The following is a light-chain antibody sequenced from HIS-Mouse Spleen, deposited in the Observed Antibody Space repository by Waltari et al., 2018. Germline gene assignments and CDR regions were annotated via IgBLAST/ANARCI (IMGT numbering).Light chain of an antibody. V-gene: IGLV2-14*03. J-gene: IGLJ2*01. CDR2: DVS. Sequence: QSALTQPASVSGSPGQSITLSCTGTSRDVGGYNYVSWYQQHPGKAPKLMIYDVSNRPSGVSNRFSGSKSGNTASLTISGLQAEDEADYYCSSYTSSSTEVFGGGTKLTVL. CDR1: SRDVGGYNY. CDR3: SSYTSSSTEV.